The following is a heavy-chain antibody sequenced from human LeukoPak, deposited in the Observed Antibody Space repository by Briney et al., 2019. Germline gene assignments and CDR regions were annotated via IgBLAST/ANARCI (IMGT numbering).Heavy chain of an antibody. CDR1: GGSFSGYY. V-gene: IGHV4-34*01. CDR2: INHSGST. J-gene: IGHJ6*03. CDR3: ARGPNWGATYYYYMDV. Sequence: SETLSLTCAVYGGSFSGYYWSWIRQPPGKGLEWIGEINHSGSTNYNPSLKSRVTISVDTSKNQFSLKLTSVTAADTAVYFCARGPNWGATYYYYMDVWGKGTTVTVSS. D-gene: IGHD1-26*01.